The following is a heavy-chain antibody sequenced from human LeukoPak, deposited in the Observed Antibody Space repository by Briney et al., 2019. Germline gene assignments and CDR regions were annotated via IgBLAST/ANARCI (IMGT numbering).Heavy chain of an antibody. V-gene: IGHV4-4*08. CDR2: IYTSGST. Sequence: GSLRLSCAASGFTFSDYALGWVRQPPGKGLEWIGRIYTSGSTNYNPSLKSRVTISVDTSKNQFSLKLSSVTAADTAVYYCARANWNWFDYWGQGTLVTVSS. D-gene: IGHD1-1*01. CDR3: ARANWNWFDY. CDR1: GFTFSDYA. J-gene: IGHJ5*01.